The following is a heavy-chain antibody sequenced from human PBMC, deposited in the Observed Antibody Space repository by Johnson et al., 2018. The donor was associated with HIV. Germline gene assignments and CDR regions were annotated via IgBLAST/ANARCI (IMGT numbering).Heavy chain of an antibody. CDR1: GFTFSSYA. J-gene: IGHJ3*02. D-gene: IGHD6-6*01. V-gene: IGHV3-30*04. CDR2: ISYDGSNK. Sequence: QVLLVESGGGVVQPGRSPRLSCAASGFTFSSYAMHWVRQAPDKGLEWVAVISYDGSNKYYADSVKGRFTISRDNSKNTLYLQMNSLRAEDTAVYYCARGGQLVAFDIWGQGTMVTVSS. CDR3: ARGGQLVAFDI.